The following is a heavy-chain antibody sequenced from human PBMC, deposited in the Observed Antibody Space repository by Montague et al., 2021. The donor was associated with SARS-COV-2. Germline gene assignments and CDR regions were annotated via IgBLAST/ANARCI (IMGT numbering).Heavy chain of an antibody. CDR1: GGSFSGYY. Sequence: SETLSLTCAVYGGSFSGYYWSWIRQPPGKGLEWIGEINHSGSTNYNPSLKSRVTISVDTSKNQFSLKLSSVTAADTAVYYCARRGYSYYYYGMDVWGQGTRVTVS. CDR3: ARRGYSYYYYGMDV. CDR2: INHSGST. V-gene: IGHV4-34*01. D-gene: IGHD5-24*01. J-gene: IGHJ6*02.